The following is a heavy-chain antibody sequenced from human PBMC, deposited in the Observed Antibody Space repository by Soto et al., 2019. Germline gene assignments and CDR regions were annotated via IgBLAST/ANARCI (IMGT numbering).Heavy chain of an antibody. CDR3: TTDRGYSYGYEVYYGMDV. J-gene: IGHJ6*02. CDR1: GFTFSNAW. D-gene: IGHD5-18*01. V-gene: IGHV3-15*01. Sequence: EVQLVESGGGLVKPGGSLRLSCAASGFTFSNAWMSWVRQAPGKGLEWVGRIKSKTDGGTTDYAAPVNGRFTISRDDSKNTLYRQMNSLKTEDTAVYYCTTDRGYSYGYEVYYGMDVWGQGTTVTGSS. CDR2: IKSKTDGGTT.